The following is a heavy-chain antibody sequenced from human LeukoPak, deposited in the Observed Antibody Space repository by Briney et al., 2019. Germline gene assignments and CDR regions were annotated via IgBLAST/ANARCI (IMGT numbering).Heavy chain of an antibody. CDR3: ARDRSYYDFWSGYYDAFDI. D-gene: IGHD3-3*01. J-gene: IGHJ3*02. CDR2: ISSSSSYI. V-gene: IGHV3-21*01. CDR1: GFTLSSYS. Sequence: GGSLRLSCAASGFTLSSYSMNWVRQAPGKGLEWVSSISSSSSYIYYADSVKGRFTISRDNAKNSLYLQMNSLRAEDTAVYYCARDRSYYDFWSGYYDAFDIWGQGTMVTVSS.